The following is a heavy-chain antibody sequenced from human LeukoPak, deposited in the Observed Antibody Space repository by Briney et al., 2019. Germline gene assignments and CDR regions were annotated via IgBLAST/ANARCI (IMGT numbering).Heavy chain of an antibody. Sequence: GGSLRLSCAVSGFAFNDYWMSWVRQAPGKGLEWVANITPDGSDRYYVDSLKGRVTISRDNTKSSLYLQLNSLRAEDTAVYYCVPGGLAVSGIDYWGQGALVTVSS. CDR1: GFAFNDYW. CDR3: VPGGLAVSGIDY. D-gene: IGHD6-19*01. J-gene: IGHJ4*02. V-gene: IGHV3-7*01. CDR2: ITPDGSDR.